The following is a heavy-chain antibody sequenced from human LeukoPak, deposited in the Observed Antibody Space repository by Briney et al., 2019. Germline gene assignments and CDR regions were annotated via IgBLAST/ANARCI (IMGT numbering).Heavy chain of an antibody. Sequence: SETLSLTCTVSGYSISSGYYWGWIRQPPGKGLEWIGYIYYSGSTNYNPSLKSRVTISVDTSKNQFSLKLSSVTAADTAVYYCARGRVWFGELGWFDPWGQGTLVTVSS. D-gene: IGHD3-10*01. CDR2: IYYSGST. J-gene: IGHJ5*02. CDR3: ARGRVWFGELGWFDP. CDR1: GYSISSGYY. V-gene: IGHV4-61*01.